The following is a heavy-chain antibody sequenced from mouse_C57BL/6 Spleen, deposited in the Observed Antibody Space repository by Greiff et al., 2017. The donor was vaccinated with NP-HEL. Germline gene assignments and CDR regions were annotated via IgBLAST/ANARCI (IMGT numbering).Heavy chain of an antibody. D-gene: IGHD1-1*01. CDR3: ARQGITTLVDYAMDD. Sequence: EVMLVESGGGLVKPGGSLKLSCAASGYTFSDYEMPWVRQAPEKGLEWVAYISSGSSTIYYADTVKGRFTISRDNAKNTLFLQMTSLRSEDTAMYYCARQGITTLVDYAMDDWGKGPSVTVA. J-gene: IGHJ4*01. V-gene: IGHV5-17*01. CDR2: ISSGSSTI. CDR1: GYTFSDYE.